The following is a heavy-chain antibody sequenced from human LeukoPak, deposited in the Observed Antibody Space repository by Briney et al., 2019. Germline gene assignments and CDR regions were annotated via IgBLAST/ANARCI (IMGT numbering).Heavy chain of an antibody. CDR1: GYTFTGYY. CDR2: INPNNGGT. V-gene: IGHV1-2*02. J-gene: IGHJ4*02. Sequence: ASVKVSCKASGYTFTGYYMHWVRQAPGQGLEWMGWINPNNGGTNYAQKFQGRVTMTRDTSITTAYMELSRLTSDDTAVYYCVLYDLWSGYYGADYWGQGTLVIVSS. CDR3: VLYDLWSGYYGADY. D-gene: IGHD3-3*01.